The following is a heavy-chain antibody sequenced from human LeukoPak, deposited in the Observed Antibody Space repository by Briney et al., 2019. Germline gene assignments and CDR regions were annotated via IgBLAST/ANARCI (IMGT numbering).Heavy chain of an antibody. CDR3: AGTLTNVEAYDY. J-gene: IGHJ4*02. V-gene: IGHV1-69*04. D-gene: IGHD1-1*01. CDR1: GGTFSSYA. CDR2: IIPILGIA. Sequence: SVKVSCKASGGTFSSYAISWVRQSPGQGLECMGRIIPILGIANYAQKFQGRVTITADNSTSAAFMELSSLRSEDTAVYFCAGTLTNVEAYDYWGQGTLVTVSS.